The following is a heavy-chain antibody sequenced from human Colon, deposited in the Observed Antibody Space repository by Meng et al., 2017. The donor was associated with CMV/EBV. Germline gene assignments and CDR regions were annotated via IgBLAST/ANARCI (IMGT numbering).Heavy chain of an antibody. J-gene: IGHJ5*02. CDR1: GGSITSYY. CDR3: ATGGTNWFDP. Sequence: QVPLQGPGPVLVNPSATLSLTCTVSGGSITSYYLSWIRQPPGKGLEWIGYFYYSGSTNYNPSLKSRVTISVDTSKNQLSLKLSSVTAADTAVYYCATGGTNWFDPWGQGTLVTVSS. CDR2: FYYSGST. D-gene: IGHD3-16*01. V-gene: IGHV4-59*01.